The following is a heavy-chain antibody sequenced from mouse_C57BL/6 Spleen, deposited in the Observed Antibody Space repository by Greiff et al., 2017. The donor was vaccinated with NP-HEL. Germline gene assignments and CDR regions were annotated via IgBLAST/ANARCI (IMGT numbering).Heavy chain of an antibody. CDR2: INPSNGGT. CDR1: GYTFTSYW. V-gene: IGHV1-53*01. J-gene: IGHJ4*01. D-gene: IGHD2-1*01. Sequence: VQLQQPGTELVKPGASVKLSCKASGYTFTSYWMHWVKQRPGQGLEWIGNINPSNGGTNYNEKFKSKATLTVDKSSSTAYMQLSSLTSEDSAVYYCARSAIYYGNPYAMDYWGQGTSVTVSS. CDR3: ARSAIYYGNPYAMDY.